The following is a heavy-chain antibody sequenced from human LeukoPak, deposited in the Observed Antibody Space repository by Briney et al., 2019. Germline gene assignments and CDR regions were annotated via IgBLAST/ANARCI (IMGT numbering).Heavy chain of an antibody. D-gene: IGHD6-19*01. CDR2: IYTSGST. Sequence: SQTLSLTCTVSGGSISSGSYYWSWIRQPAGKGLEWIGRIYTSGSTNYNPSLKSRVTISVDTSKNQFSLKLSSVTAADTAVYYCARVRGGVNSGWKFDYWGQGTLVTVSS. V-gene: IGHV4-61*02. J-gene: IGHJ4*02. CDR3: ARVRGGVNSGWKFDY. CDR1: GGSISSGSYY.